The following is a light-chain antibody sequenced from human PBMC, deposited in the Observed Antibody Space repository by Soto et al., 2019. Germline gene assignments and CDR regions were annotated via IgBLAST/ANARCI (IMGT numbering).Light chain of an antibody. Sequence: EIVVTQSPATLSVSPGERATLSCRASQSVGNNFAWYQQKPGQAPRLLIFATSTRATGVPARFSGSGSGTEFTLTISSLQSEDFAVYYCQQHGALPLTFGGGAKGEI. V-gene: IGKV3-15*01. J-gene: IGKJ4*01. CDR2: ATS. CDR3: QQHGALPLT. CDR1: QSVGNN.